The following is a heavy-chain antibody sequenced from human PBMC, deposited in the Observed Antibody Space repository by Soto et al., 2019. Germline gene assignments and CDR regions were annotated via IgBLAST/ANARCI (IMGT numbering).Heavy chain of an antibody. D-gene: IGHD6-6*01. CDR3: AKDPYSSSSHYYYYMDV. J-gene: IGHJ6*03. Sequence: GGSLRLSCAASGFTFGSYAMSWVRQAPGKGLEWVSAISGSGGSTYYADSVKGRFTISRDNSKNTLYLQMNSLRAEDTAVYYCAKDPYSSSSHYYYYMDVWGKGTTVTVSS. CDR1: GFTFGSYA. CDR2: ISGSGGST. V-gene: IGHV3-23*01.